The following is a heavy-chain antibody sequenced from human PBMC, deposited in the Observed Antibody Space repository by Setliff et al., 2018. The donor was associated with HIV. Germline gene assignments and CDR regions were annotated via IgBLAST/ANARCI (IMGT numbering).Heavy chain of an antibody. V-gene: IGHV1-3*04. J-gene: IGHJ4*03. D-gene: IGHD3-9*01. CDR1: GYTFINYG. CDR2: TNTDNANT. Sequence: VASVKVSCKASGYTFINYGISWVRQAPGQGLEWMGRTNTDNANTEYSQKFQGRVAITRDTSASTAYMELSSLRSEDTAVYFCARPQHLVDDIFNFWGQGTLVTVSS. CDR3: ARPQHLVDDIFNF.